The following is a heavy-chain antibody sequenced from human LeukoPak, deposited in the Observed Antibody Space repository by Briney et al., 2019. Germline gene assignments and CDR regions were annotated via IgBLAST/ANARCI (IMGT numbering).Heavy chain of an antibody. Sequence: SETLSLTCTVSGGSISSGVYYWSWIRQHPVKGLEWIGNIYYSGSTYYNPSLKSRVTISADTSKNQFSLKLSSVTAADTAVYYCARGRRDILTGYYNVYRTLYFDYWGQGTLVTVSS. J-gene: IGHJ4*02. CDR2: IYYSGST. V-gene: IGHV4-31*03. CDR3: ARGRRDILTGYYNVYRTLYFDY. CDR1: GGSISSGVYY. D-gene: IGHD3-9*01.